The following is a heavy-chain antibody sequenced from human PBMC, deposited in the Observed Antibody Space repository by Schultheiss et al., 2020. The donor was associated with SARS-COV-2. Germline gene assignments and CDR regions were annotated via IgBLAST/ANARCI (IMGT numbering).Heavy chain of an antibody. CDR1: GYTFTGYY. D-gene: IGHD1-26*01. Sequence: ASVKVSCKASGYTFTGYYMHWVRQAPGQGLEWMGRINPNSGGTNYAQKFQGRVTMTRDTSISTAYMELSRLRSDDTAVYYCATDPSGDYYGRLSFDYWGQGTLVTVSS. V-gene: IGHV1-2*06. CDR2: INPNSGGT. CDR3: ATDPSGDYYGRLSFDY. J-gene: IGHJ4*02.